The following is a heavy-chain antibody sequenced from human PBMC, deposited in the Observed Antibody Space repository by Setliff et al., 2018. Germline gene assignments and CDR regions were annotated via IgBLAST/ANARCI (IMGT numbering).Heavy chain of an antibody. CDR2: IYPGDSDT. D-gene: IGHD3-3*01. CDR3: ARQAISGSDAFDI. Sequence: PGESLKISCKGSGYTFTNYWIGWVRQMPGKGLEWMGIIYPGDSDTRYSPSFQGQVTISADKSISIAYQQWSSLKASDTAMYYCARQAISGSDAFDIWGQGTLVTVSS. J-gene: IGHJ3*02. CDR1: GYTFTNYW. V-gene: IGHV5-51*01.